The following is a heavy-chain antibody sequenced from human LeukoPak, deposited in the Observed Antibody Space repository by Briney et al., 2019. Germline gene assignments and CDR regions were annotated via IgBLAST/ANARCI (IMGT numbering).Heavy chain of an antibody. CDR3: ARASEDIVVVPAAQKESPIGY. Sequence: ASVKVSCKASGYTFTSYGISWVRQAPGQGLEWMGWISAYSGGTNYAQKFQGRVTMTRDTSISTAYMGLSRLRSDDTAVYYCARASEDIVVVPAAQKESPIGYWGQGTLVTVSS. CDR2: ISAYSGGT. J-gene: IGHJ4*02. CDR1: GYTFTSYG. V-gene: IGHV1-2*02. D-gene: IGHD2-2*01.